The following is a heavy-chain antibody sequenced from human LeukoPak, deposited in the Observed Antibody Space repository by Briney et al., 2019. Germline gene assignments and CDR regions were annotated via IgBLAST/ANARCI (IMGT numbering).Heavy chain of an antibody. D-gene: IGHD1-1*01. CDR2: ISSSSSTI. Sequence: PGGSLRLSCAASGFTFSSYSMNWVRQAPGKGLEWVSYISSSSSTIYYADSVKGRFTISRDNAKNSLYLQMNSLRAEDTAVYYCARGETTGTTYYYYMDVWGKGTTVTVSS. J-gene: IGHJ6*03. CDR3: ARGETTGTTYYYYMDV. CDR1: GFTFSSYS. V-gene: IGHV3-48*01.